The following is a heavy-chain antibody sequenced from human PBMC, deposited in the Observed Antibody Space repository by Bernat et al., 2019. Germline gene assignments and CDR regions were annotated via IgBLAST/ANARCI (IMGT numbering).Heavy chain of an antibody. V-gene: IGHV2-5*02. Sequence: QITLKESGPTLVKPTQTLTLTCTFSGFSLSTSGVGVGWIRQPPGKALEWLALIYWDDDKRYSPSLKSRLTITKDTSKNQVVLTMTNMDPVDTATYYCAHTHSTERPDFGVVTGMDVWGKGTTVTVSS. J-gene: IGHJ6*03. D-gene: IGHD3-3*01. CDR1: GFSLSTSGVG. CDR3: AHTHSTERPDFGVVTGMDV. CDR2: IYWDDDK.